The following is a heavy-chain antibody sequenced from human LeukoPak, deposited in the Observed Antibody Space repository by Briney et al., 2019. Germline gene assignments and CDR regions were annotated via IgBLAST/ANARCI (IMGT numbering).Heavy chain of an antibody. Sequence: PSETLSLTCTVSGGSLSSYYWSWIRQPPGKGLEWIGYIYYSGSAKYNPSLKSRVTIPVDTPKNQFSLKLSSVTAGDTAVYYCARAPGIAAAGTHFDFWGQGTLVTVSS. J-gene: IGHJ4*02. CDR1: GGSLSSYY. CDR2: IYYSGSA. D-gene: IGHD6-13*01. CDR3: ARAPGIAAAGTHFDF. V-gene: IGHV4-59*01.